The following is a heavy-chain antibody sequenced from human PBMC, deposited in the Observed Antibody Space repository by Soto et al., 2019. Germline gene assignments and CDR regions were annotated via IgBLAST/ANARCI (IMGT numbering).Heavy chain of an antibody. Sequence: PSETLSLTCTVSGGYIRSSTYYWGWIRQSPGKGLEWIGSIYYSGSTYYADSVKGRFTISRDNSKNTLYLQMNSLRVEDTALYYCAKDRGRYCSGGTCYLFDSWGQGALVTVSS. CDR2: IYYSGST. D-gene: IGHD2-15*01. CDR3: AKDRGRYCSGGTCYLFDS. CDR1: GGYIRSSTYY. V-gene: IGHV4-39*02. J-gene: IGHJ4*02.